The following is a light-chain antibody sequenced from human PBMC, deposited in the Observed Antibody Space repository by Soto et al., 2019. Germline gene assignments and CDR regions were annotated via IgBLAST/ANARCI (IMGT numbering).Light chain of an antibody. CDR3: QQRDNGIT. CDR1: QSVSSS. CDR2: DAS. Sequence: EIVLTQSPATLSLSPGERATLSCRASQSVSSSLAWYQQKPGQAPRLLIYDASNRATGIPARFSGSGSGTDFTPTISSLEPEDFAVYYCQQRDNGITFGQGTRLEIK. V-gene: IGKV3-11*01. J-gene: IGKJ5*01.